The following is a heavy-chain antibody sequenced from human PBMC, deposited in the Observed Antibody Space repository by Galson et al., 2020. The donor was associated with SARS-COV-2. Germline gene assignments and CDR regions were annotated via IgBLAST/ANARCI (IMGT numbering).Heavy chain of an antibody. CDR2: ISYDGSNK. D-gene: IGHD2-8*01. CDR1: GFTFSSYG. V-gene: IGHV3-30*18. J-gene: IGHJ4*02. CDR3: AKAVIGYCTNGVCFIDY. Sequence: TGGSLRLSCAASGFTFSSYGMHWVRQAPGKGLEWVAVISYDGSNKYYADSVKGRFTISRDNSKNTLYLQMNSLRAEDTAVYYCAKAVIGYCTNGVCFIDYWGQGTLVTVSS.